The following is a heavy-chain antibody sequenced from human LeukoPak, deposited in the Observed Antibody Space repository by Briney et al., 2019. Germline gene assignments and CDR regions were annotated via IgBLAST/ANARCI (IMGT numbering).Heavy chain of an antibody. CDR2: IYYSGST. J-gene: IGHJ4*02. CDR3: ARRQYSSGWYDY. V-gene: IGHV4-59*11. CDR1: GGSISSHY. Sequence: SETLSLTCTVSGGSISSHYWSWIRQPPGKGLEWIGYIYYSGSTNYNPSLKSRVTISVDTSKNQFSLKLSSVTAADTAVYYCARRQYSSGWYDYWGQGTLVTASS. D-gene: IGHD6-19*01.